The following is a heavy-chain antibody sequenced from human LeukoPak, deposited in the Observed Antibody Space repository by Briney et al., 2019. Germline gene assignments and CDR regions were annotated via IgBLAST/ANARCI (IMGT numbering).Heavy chain of an antibody. Sequence: SQTLSLTCTVSGGSISSGTYYWNWIRQPAGKGLEWIGRIYTSGNTNYNPSLKSRVTISVDTSKNQFSLKLSSVTAADTAVYYCARAYYYDSAGVDYWGQGTLVTVSS. CDR3: ARAYYYDSAGVDY. CDR1: GGSISSGTYY. J-gene: IGHJ4*02. D-gene: IGHD3-22*01. CDR2: IYTSGNT. V-gene: IGHV4-61*02.